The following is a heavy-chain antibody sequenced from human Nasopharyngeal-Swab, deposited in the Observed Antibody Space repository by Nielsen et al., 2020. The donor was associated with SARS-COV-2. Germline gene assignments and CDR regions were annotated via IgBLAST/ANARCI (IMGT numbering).Heavy chain of an antibody. V-gene: IGHV4-30-2*01. CDR1: GGSISRGGYS. D-gene: IGHD2-2*01. CDR2: IYHSGST. J-gene: IGHJ3*02. Sequence: SETLSLTCAVSGGSISRGGYSWSWIRQPPGKGLEWIGYIYHSGSTYYNPSLKSRVTISVDRSKNQFSLKLSSVTAADTAVYYCARERGSTSSHDAFDIWGQGTMVTVSS. CDR3: ARERGSTSSHDAFDI.